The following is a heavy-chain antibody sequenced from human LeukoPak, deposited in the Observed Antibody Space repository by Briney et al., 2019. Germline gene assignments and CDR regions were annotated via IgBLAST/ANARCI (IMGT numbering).Heavy chain of an antibody. Sequence: PSGTLCLTCAVYGGSFSGDYWSWVRQPPGKGLEWVGGINHSGSTNYNPSLKSRVTISVDTSKNQFSLKLSSVTAADTAVYYCARVGAWDLAWGYYYYMDVWGKGTTVTVSS. CDR3: ARVGAWDLAWGYYYYMDV. CDR2: INHSGST. J-gene: IGHJ6*03. CDR1: GGSFSGDY. V-gene: IGHV4-34*01. D-gene: IGHD1-26*01.